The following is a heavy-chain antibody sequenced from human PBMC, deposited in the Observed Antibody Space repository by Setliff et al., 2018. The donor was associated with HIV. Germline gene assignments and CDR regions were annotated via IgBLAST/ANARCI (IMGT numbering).Heavy chain of an antibody. CDR2: MPDDGSEK. V-gene: IGHV3-30*07. D-gene: IGHD5-18*01. Sequence: PGGSLRLSCVASEFTFSSYAMHWVRQAPGKGLEWVAVMPDDGSEKYYVDSVKGRFTISRDNGKNSLYLQMNSLRAEDTAVYYCASSGYNYGGYYMDVWGKGTTVTVSS. CDR1: EFTFSSYA. CDR3: ASSGYNYGGYYMDV. J-gene: IGHJ6*03.